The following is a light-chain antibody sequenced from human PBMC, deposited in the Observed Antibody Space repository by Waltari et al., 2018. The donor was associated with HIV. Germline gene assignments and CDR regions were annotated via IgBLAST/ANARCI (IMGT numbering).Light chain of an antibody. Sequence: QSVLTQPASVSGSPGQSITISCTGTNSDVGGYGYVSWYQQHPGKAPQLLIYEVTHRPSGISSRFSGSKSGNTASMTISGLQAEDEADYYCSSYTATTAILFGGGTKVTVL. CDR1: NSDVGGYGY. V-gene: IGLV2-14*01. CDR3: SSYTATTAIL. J-gene: IGLJ3*02. CDR2: EVT.